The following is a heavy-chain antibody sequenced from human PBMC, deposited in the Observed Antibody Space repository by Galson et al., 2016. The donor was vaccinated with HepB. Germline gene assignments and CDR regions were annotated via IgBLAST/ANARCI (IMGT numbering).Heavy chain of an antibody. Sequence: QSGAEVKKPGESLKISCKGSGYRFTNYWIAWVRQMPGKGLEWMGILNPGDPDTRYSPFFQGQVIISADRSISTAYLQWSSLKASDTAMYYCARGVQQLNYDYWGQGTLVTVSS. CDR1: GYRFTNYW. D-gene: IGHD6-13*01. CDR3: ARGVQQLNYDY. V-gene: IGHV5-51*01. CDR2: LNPGDPDT. J-gene: IGHJ4*02.